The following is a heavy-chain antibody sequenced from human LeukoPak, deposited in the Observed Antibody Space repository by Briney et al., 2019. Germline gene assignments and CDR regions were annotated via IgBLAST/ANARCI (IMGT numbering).Heavy chain of an antibody. J-gene: IGHJ4*02. Sequence: SETLSLTCTVSGYSIRNGYNWGWIRLSPGKGLEWLGSIYQSGSTYDNPSLKSRVTLSIDTSKNQFSLKLTSVAAADTAVYYCARTTTTTAAYFDYWGQGTLVTVSS. CDR1: GYSIRNGYN. D-gene: IGHD4-17*01. CDR2: IYQSGST. CDR3: ARTTTTTAAYFDY. V-gene: IGHV4-38-2*02.